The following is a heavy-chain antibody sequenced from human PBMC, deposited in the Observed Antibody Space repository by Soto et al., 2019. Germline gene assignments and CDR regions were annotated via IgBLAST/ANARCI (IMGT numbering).Heavy chain of an antibody. J-gene: IGHJ4*02. Sequence: QDQLVQSGAEVKKPGASVKVSCKASGYTFTSYGISWVRQAPGQGLEWMGWISAYNGNTNYAQKLQGRVTMTTDTAASTAYREPRSRRSDDTAVYYCSKDRNWNYDYRGQGNLVTVYS. D-gene: IGHD1-1*01. CDR1: GYTFTSYG. CDR2: ISAYNGNT. V-gene: IGHV1-18*04. CDR3: SKDRNWNYDY.